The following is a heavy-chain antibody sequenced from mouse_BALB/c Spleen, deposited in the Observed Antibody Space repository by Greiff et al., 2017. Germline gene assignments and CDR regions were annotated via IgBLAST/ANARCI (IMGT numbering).Heavy chain of an antibody. CDR3: ARNGGLRRGYAMDY. J-gene: IGHJ4*01. CDR2: IWSGGST. D-gene: IGHD2-4*01. CDR1: GFSLTSYG. V-gene: IGHV2-2*02. Sequence: QVQLKESGPGLVQPSQSLSITCTVSGFSLTSYGVHWVRQSPGKGLEWLGVIWSGGSTDYNAAFISRLSISKDNSKSQVFFKMNSLQANDTAIYYWARNGGLRRGYAMDYWGQGTSVTVSS.